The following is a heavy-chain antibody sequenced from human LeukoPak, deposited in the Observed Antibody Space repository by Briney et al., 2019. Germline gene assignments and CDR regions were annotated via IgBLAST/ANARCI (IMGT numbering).Heavy chain of an antibody. J-gene: IGHJ4*02. V-gene: IGHV4-61*01. Sequence: NPSETLSLTCTVSGGSVSSGSYYWSWIRQPPGKGLEWIGYVYYSGNTNYNPSLKSRVTISVDTSKNQFSLKLTSVTAADTAVYYCARDTGYCSGGSCYPNYFDYWGPGTLVTVSS. D-gene: IGHD2-15*01. CDR3: ARDTGYCSGGSCYPNYFDY. CDR2: VYYSGNT. CDR1: GGSVSSGSYY.